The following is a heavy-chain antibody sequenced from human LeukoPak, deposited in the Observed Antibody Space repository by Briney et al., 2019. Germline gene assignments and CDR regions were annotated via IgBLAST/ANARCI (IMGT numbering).Heavy chain of an antibody. CDR3: ARSRYDSSGYYGIIGN. V-gene: IGHV3-7*01. CDR1: GFTFSSYW. CDR2: IKQDGSEK. Sequence: GGSLRLSCAASGFTFSSYWMSWVRQAPGKGLEWVANIKQDGSEKYYVDSVKGRFTISRDNAKNSLYLQMNSLRAEDTAVYYCARSRYDSSGYYGIIGNWGQGTLVTVSS. J-gene: IGHJ4*02. D-gene: IGHD3-22*01.